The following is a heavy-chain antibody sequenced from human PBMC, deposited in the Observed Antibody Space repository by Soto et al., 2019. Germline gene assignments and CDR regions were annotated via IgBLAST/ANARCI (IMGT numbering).Heavy chain of an antibody. V-gene: IGHV3-21*01. CDR1: GFACTRYS. CDR2: ISSTTNYI. J-gene: IGHJ4*02. CDR3: ARESEDLTSNFDY. Sequence: PGGSLRLSXAASGFACTRYSMNWVRQAPGKGLDWVSSISSTTNYIYYADSMKGRFTVSRDNAKNSVYLEMNSLSAEDTAVYYCARESEDLTSNFDYWGQGTLVTVS.